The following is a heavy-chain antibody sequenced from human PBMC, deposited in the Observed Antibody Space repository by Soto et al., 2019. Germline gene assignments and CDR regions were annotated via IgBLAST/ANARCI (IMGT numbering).Heavy chain of an antibody. J-gene: IGHJ6*02. Sequence: GGSLRLSCAASGSTFSSYSLHWVRQAPGKGLEWVAVISYDGSNKYYADSVQGRFTISRDNSKNTLYLQMDSLRAEDTAVYYCAKVLYASESFDSEEAPYGMDVWGQGTTVTVSS. D-gene: IGHD3-10*01. CDR2: ISYDGSNK. CDR1: GSTFSSYS. CDR3: AKVLYASESFDSEEAPYGMDV. V-gene: IGHV3-30-3*01.